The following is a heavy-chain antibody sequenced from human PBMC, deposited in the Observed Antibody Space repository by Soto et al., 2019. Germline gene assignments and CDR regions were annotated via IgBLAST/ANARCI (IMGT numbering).Heavy chain of an antibody. Sequence: QVQLVQSGAEVKKPGASVKVSCKASGYTFTSYAMHWVRQAPGQRLEWMGWINAGNGNTKYSQKFQGRVTITRDTSASAAYMELSCLRSEDTAVYYCARDRDARLDYWGQGTLVTVSS. J-gene: IGHJ4*02. CDR2: INAGNGNT. D-gene: IGHD3-16*01. CDR1: GYTFTSYA. V-gene: IGHV1-3*01. CDR3: ARDRDARLDY.